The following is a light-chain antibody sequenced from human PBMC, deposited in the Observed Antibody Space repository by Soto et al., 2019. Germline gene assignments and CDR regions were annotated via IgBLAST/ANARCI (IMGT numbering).Light chain of an antibody. CDR1: SSDVGGYIY. CDR3: SSYTSRSTLYV. CDR2: EVT. Sequence: QAVLTQPASVSGSPGQSITISCTGTSSDVGGYIYVSWYQQHPGKAPKLMIYEVTNRPSGVSNRFSGSKSGNTASLTISGLQAEDEADYYCSSYTSRSTLYVFGTGTKSPS. V-gene: IGLV2-14*01. J-gene: IGLJ1*01.